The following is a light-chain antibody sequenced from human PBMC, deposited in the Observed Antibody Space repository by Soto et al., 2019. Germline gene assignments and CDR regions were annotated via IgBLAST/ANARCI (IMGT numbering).Light chain of an antibody. J-gene: IGKJ3*01. CDR1: QSVAYTY. CDR2: GAS. CDR3: QQYGTSPFT. Sequence: EIVLTPSPATLSLSPGERATLSCRASQSVAYTYLAWFQQKPGQAPRLLIYGASNRATGIPDRFSGSGSGTDFTLTISRLEPEDFAVYYCQQYGTSPFTFGPGTKVDI. V-gene: IGKV3-20*01.